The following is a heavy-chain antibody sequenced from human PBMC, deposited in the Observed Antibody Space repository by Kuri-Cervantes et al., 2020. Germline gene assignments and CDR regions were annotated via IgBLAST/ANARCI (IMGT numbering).Heavy chain of an antibody. D-gene: IGHD2-2*01. J-gene: IGHJ4*02. V-gene: IGHV4-34*01. CDR2: INHSGST. CDR1: GFTFSSYA. CDR3: ARGRDIVVVPAYGLIFDY. Sequence: ESLKISCAASGFTFSSYAMSWVRQPPGKGLEWIGEINHSGSTNYNPSLKSRVTISVDTSKNQFSLKLSSVTAADTAVYYCARGRDIVVVPAYGLIFDYWGQGTLVTVSS.